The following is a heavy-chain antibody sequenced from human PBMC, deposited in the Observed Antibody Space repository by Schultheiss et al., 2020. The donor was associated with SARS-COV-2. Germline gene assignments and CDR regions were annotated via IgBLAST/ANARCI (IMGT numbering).Heavy chain of an antibody. CDR1: GFTFSSYA. D-gene: IGHD1-26*01. CDR2: INHSGST. CDR3: ARETPYGGSYAGYSDY. J-gene: IGHJ4*02. Sequence: GSLRLSCAASGFTFSSYAMSWVRQAPGKGLEWIGEINHSGSTNYNPSLKSRVTMSVDTSKNQFSLKLSSVTAADTAVYYCARETPYGGSYAGYSDYWGQGTLVTGSS. V-gene: IGHV4-34*01.